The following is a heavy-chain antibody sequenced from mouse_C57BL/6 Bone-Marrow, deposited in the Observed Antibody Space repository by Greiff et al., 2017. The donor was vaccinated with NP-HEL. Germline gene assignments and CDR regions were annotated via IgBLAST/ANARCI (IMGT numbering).Heavy chain of an antibody. CDR3: SRKYDGSSGWYFDV. V-gene: IGHV1-72*01. CDR2: IDPNSGGT. D-gene: IGHD1-1*01. Sequence: QVQLQQPGADLVKPGASVKLSCKASGYTFTSYWMHWVKQRPGRGLEWIGRIDPNSGGTKFNEKFKTKATLTVDKPSSTAYMQLSSLTSEDSAVYYWSRKYDGSSGWYFDVWGTGTTVTVSS. J-gene: IGHJ1*03. CDR1: GYTFTSYW.